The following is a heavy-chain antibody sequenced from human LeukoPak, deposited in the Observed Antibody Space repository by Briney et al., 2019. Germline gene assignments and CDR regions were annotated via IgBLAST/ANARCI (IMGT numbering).Heavy chain of an antibody. D-gene: IGHD3-22*01. Sequence: GGSLRLSCAASGFSFSSYGMHWARQAPGKGLEWVAVISYDGSNKYYADSVKGRFTISRDNSKSTLYLQMNSLRAEDTAVYYCAKAYDSSGYYLYYFDYWGQGTLVTVSS. CDR1: GFSFSSYG. CDR2: ISYDGSNK. CDR3: AKAYDSSGYYLYYFDY. J-gene: IGHJ4*02. V-gene: IGHV3-30*18.